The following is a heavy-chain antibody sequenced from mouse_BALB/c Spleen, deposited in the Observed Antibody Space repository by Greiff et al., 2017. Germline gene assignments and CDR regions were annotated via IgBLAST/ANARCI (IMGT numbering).Heavy chain of an antibody. Sequence: EVQRVESGGDLVKPGGSLKLSCAASGFTFSSYGMSWVRQTPDKRLEWVATISSGGSYTYYPDSVKGRFTISRDNAKNTLYLQMSSLKSEDTAMYYCARHRYGHYYAMDYWGQGTSVTVSS. D-gene: IGHD2-14*01. J-gene: IGHJ4*01. CDR1: GFTFSSYG. CDR3: ARHRYGHYYAMDY. CDR2: ISSGGSYT. V-gene: IGHV5-6*01.